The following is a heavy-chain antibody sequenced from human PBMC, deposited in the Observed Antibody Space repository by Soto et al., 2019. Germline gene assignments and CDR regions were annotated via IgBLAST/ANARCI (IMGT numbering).Heavy chain of an antibody. J-gene: IGHJ6*02. D-gene: IGHD2-15*01. V-gene: IGHV4-31*03. Sequence: QVQLEESGPGLVKPSETLSLTCTVSGGTISVGGNYWTWIRQHPGKGLEWIGNIYHSGNTHYNPSLKSRLTISLVTSKNQFSLRLNSVTAAETAVYYCAREFGGYKNYYYYAVDVWGQGTAVTVSS. CDR1: GGTISVGGNY. CDR2: IYHSGNT. CDR3: AREFGGYKNYYYYAVDV.